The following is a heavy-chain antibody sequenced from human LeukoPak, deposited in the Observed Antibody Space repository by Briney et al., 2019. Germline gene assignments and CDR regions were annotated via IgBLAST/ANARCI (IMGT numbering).Heavy chain of an antibody. CDR3: AREVGHCGSTSCYARWFDP. CDR2: INPDTGNP. J-gene: IGHJ5*02. CDR1: GYAFTTYG. V-gene: IGHV7-4-1*02. Sequence: ASVKVSCKASGYAFTTYGINWVRQAPGQGLEWMGLINPDTGNPTYAQGFTGRFVFSLDTSVSTAYLQISSLKAADTAVYYCAREVGHCGSTSCYARWFDPWGQGTLVTVSS. D-gene: IGHD2-2*01.